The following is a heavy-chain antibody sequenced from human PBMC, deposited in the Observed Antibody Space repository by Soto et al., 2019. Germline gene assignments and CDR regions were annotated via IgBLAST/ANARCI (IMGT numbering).Heavy chain of an antibody. CDR2: INAGNGNT. CDR3: ARDSTDFWSATGAFDI. J-gene: IGHJ3*02. D-gene: IGHD3-3*01. CDR1: GYTFTSYA. V-gene: IGHV1-3*01. Sequence: KTALASVKVSCKASGYTFTSYAMHWVRQAPGQRLEWMGWINAGNGNTKYSQKFQGRVTITRDTSASTAYMELSSLRSEDTAVYYCARDSTDFWSATGAFDIWGQGTMVTVSS.